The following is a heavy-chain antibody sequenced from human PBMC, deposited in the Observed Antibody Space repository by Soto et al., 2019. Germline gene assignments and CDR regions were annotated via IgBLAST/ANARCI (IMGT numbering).Heavy chain of an antibody. CDR1: GYTFTSSG. CDR3: ARDYYYDTTRWALDI. CDR2: ISAHTGSS. D-gene: IGHD3-22*01. V-gene: IGHV1-18*01. Sequence: ASVKVSCKASGYTFTSSGMSWVRQAPGQGLEWMGWISAHTGSSEYAQRFQGRVTMTTDRSTSTAYMELRSLRSDDTAVYYCARDYYYDTTRWALDIWGQGTVVTVSS. J-gene: IGHJ3*02.